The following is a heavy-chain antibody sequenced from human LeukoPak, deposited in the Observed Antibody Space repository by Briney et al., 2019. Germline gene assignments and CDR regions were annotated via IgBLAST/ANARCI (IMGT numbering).Heavy chain of an antibody. Sequence: GKSLRLSCAASGFTLSSYGMHWVRQAPGKGLEWVAVIWYDGSNKYYADPVKGRFTISRDNSKNTLYLQMNSLRAEDTAVYYCARDVLPGSSWYYFDYWGQGTLVTVSS. CDR1: GFTLSSYG. V-gene: IGHV3-33*01. CDR2: IWYDGSNK. D-gene: IGHD6-13*01. CDR3: ARDVLPGSSWYYFDY. J-gene: IGHJ4*02.